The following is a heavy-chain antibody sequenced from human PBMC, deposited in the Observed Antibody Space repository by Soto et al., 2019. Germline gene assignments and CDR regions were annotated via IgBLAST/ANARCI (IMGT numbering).Heavy chain of an antibody. D-gene: IGHD2-21*02. CDR1: GSNVKSDY. V-gene: IGHV3-53*01. J-gene: IGHJ4*02. CDR2: IYSGETT. CDR3: TRDGRGLGRLSLFEY. Sequence: GGSLRLSCAASGSNVKSDYMNWVRQTPGKGLEWVASIYSGETTYYADSVRGRFTISSDKSKNTLYFQLSSLRIEDTAVYYCTRDGRGLGRLSLFEYWGQGVLVTVSS.